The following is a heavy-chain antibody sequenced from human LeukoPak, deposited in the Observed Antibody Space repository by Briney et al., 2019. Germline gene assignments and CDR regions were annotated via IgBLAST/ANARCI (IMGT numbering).Heavy chain of an antibody. CDR1: GYSISSSNW. CDR3: ARDSGQLGSGFDY. D-gene: IGHD6-6*01. J-gene: IGHJ4*02. Sequence: PSDTLSLTCGVSGYSISSSNWWGWIRQPPGKGLEWIGYIYYSGSTNYNPSLKSRVTMSVDTSKNQFSLKLSSVTAADTAVYYCARDSGQLGSGFDYWGQGTLVTVSS. V-gene: IGHV4-28*03. CDR2: IYYSGST.